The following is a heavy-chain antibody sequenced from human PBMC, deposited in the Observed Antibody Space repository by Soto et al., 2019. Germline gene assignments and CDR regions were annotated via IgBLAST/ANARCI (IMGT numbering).Heavy chain of an antibody. D-gene: IGHD2-15*01. CDR2: INSRSTSI. Sequence: EVQLVESGGGLVQPGGSLRLSCAASGFTFSTYAMNWVRQAPGKGLEWVSYINSRSTSIYYADSVKGRFTISRDNAKNSLFLQMNSLRDEDTAVYYCARDEGTVVVVATYYYYGMDVWGQGTTVTVSS. CDR1: GFTFSTYA. J-gene: IGHJ6*02. V-gene: IGHV3-48*02. CDR3: ARDEGTVVVVATYYYYGMDV.